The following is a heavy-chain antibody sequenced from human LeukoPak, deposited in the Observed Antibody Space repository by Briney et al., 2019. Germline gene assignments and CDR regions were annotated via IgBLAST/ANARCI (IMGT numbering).Heavy chain of an antibody. V-gene: IGHV1-69*13. J-gene: IGHJ6*02. D-gene: IGHD2-15*01. CDR1: GGTFSSYG. CDR2: IIPIFGTA. Sequence: ASVKVSCKASGGTFSSYGISWVRQAPGQGLEWMGGIIPIFGTANYAQKFQGRVTITADESTSTAYMELSSLRSEDTAVYYCARTGENPPAATLCGMDVWGQGTTVTVSS. CDR3: ARTGENPPAATLCGMDV.